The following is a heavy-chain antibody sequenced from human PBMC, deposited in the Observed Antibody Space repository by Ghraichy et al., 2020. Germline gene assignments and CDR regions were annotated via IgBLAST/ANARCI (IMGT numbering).Heavy chain of an antibody. D-gene: IGHD3-3*01. CDR3: AKFLSFTIFGGVAPPYAFDI. J-gene: IGHJ3*02. CDR2: ISGSGGST. Sequence: GGSLRLSCAASGFTFSSYAMSWVRQAPGKGQEWVSAISGSGGSTYYADSVKGRFTISRDNSKNTLYLQMKSLRAEDTAVYYCAKFLSFTIFGGVAPPYAFDIWGQGTMVTVSS. V-gene: IGHV3-23*01. CDR1: GFTFSSYA.